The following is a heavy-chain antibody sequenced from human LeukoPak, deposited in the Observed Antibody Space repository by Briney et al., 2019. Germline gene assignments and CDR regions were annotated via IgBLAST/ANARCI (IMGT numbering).Heavy chain of an antibody. Sequence: GGSLRLSCAASGFTFSSYAMSWVRQAPGKGLEWVSAISGSGGSTYYADSVKGRFTISRDNSKNTLYLQMNSPRAEDTAVYYCANQVRSGWWHFDYWGQGTLVTVSS. CDR2: ISGSGGST. CDR3: ANQVRSGWWHFDY. D-gene: IGHD6-19*01. CDR1: GFTFSSYA. J-gene: IGHJ4*02. V-gene: IGHV3-23*01.